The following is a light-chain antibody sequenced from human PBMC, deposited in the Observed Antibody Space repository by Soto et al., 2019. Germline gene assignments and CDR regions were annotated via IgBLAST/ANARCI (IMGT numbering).Light chain of an antibody. CDR2: GAS. CDR1: QSVSSN. CDR3: QQYNNWPRT. Sequence: EKLMTQSPATLSVSLGDRATLSCRASQSVSSNLAWYQQKPGQAPRLLIYGASTRATGIPARFSVSGSGTEFTLTISSLQSEDFAVYYCQQYNNWPRTFGQGTKV. J-gene: IGKJ1*01. V-gene: IGKV3-15*01.